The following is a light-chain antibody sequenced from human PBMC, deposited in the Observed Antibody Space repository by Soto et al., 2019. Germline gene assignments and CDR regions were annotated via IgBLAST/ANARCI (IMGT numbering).Light chain of an antibody. CDR3: SSFTSASTRI. Sequence: QAVVTQPASVSGSPGQSISIPCTGTSSDIGAFNFVSWYQQHPGKAPKVLIYGVTNRPSGVDYRFSGSKSGNTASLIISGLRPEDEADYYCSSFTSASTRIFGTGTKLTVL. J-gene: IGLJ1*01. CDR1: SSDIGAFNF. V-gene: IGLV2-14*03. CDR2: GVT.